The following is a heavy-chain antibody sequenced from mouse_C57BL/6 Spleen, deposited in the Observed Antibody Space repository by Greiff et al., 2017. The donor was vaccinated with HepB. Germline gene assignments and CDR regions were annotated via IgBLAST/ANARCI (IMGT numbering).Heavy chain of an antibody. CDR2: IWSGGST. CDR1: GFSLTSYG. Sequence: VKLMESGPGLVQPSQSLSITCTVSGFSLTSYGVHWVRQSPGKGLEWLGVIWSGGSTDYNAAFISRLSISKDNSKSQVFFKMNSLQADDTAIYYCARLYDYEHWYFDVWGTGTTVTVSS. J-gene: IGHJ1*03. CDR3: ARLYDYEHWYFDV. V-gene: IGHV2-2*01. D-gene: IGHD2-4*01.